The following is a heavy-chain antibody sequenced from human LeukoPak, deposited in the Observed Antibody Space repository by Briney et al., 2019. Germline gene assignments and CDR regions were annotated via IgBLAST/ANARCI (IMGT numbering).Heavy chain of an antibody. J-gene: IGHJ4*02. CDR2: ISYDGSNK. CDR1: GFTFSSYG. CDR3: AKGEFVRYYYGSGSEPNPIDY. D-gene: IGHD3-10*01. Sequence: GGSLRLSCAASGFTFSSYGMHWVRQAPGKGLEWVAVISYDGSNKYYADSVKGRFTISRDNSKNTLYLQMNSLRAEDTAVYYCAKGEFVRYYYGSGSEPNPIDYWGQGTLVTVSS. V-gene: IGHV3-30*18.